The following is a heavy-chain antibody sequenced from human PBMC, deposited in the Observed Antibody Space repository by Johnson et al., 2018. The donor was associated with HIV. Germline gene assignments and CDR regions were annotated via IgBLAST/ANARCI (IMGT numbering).Heavy chain of an antibody. CDR2: IKEDGSDR. CDR3: ARGYYYDSSGSTAGAFDI. V-gene: IGHV3-7*02. D-gene: IGHD3-22*01. CDR1: GFRFDSYW. Sequence: VQLVESGGGLVQPGGSLRLSCAASGFRFDSYWMSWVRQAPGKGLEFVANIKEDGSDRSYVDSVKGRFTISRDNAKDSLYLQMNSLRAEDTAVYYCARGYYYDSSGSTAGAFDIWGQGTMVTVSS. J-gene: IGHJ3*02.